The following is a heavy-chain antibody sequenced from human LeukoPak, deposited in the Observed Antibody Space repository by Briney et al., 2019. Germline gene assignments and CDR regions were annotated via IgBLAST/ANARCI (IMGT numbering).Heavy chain of an antibody. Sequence: GESLQISCKGSGYSFNTYWIGWVRQLPGKGLEWMGIIYPRDSDTKYRPSFQGQVTISADKSISTVYLQWSSLKASDSAMYYCARPMVRGEPRDYWGQGNQVPVSS. CDR3: ARPMVRGEPRDY. CDR2: IYPRDSDT. V-gene: IGHV5-51*01. D-gene: IGHD3-10*01. J-gene: IGHJ4*02. CDR1: GYSFNTYW.